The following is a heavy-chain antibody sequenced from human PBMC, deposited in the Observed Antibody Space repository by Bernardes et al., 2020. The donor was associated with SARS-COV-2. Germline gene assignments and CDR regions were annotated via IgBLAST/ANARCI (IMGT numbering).Heavy chain of an antibody. CDR1: GVTFRGYT. CDR2: ICSTGVPL. J-gene: IGHJ4*02. D-gene: IGHD5-12*01. CDR3: AKEIRGFSGYDY. Sequence: GGSLRLSCAGSGVTFRGYTMDWVRQDPGKGLEWVSFICSTGVPLFSADSVKGRFTISRDNAKNSLYLQMNSLRDEDTAVYYCAKEIRGFSGYDYWSQGTMVPVSS. V-gene: IGHV3-21*01.